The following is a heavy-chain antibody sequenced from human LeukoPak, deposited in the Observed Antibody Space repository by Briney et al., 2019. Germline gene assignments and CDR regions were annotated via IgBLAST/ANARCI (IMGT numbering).Heavy chain of an antibody. CDR3: ARDPGSVGDFCYFDY. Sequence: GGSLRLSCAASGFTFSSYWMSWVRQAPGKGLEWVANIKQDGSEKYYVDSVKGRFTISRDNAKNSLYLQMNSLRAEDTAVYYCARDPGSVGDFCYFDYWGQGTLVTVSS. D-gene: IGHD4-17*01. CDR2: IKQDGSEK. V-gene: IGHV3-7*01. J-gene: IGHJ4*02. CDR1: GFTFSSYW.